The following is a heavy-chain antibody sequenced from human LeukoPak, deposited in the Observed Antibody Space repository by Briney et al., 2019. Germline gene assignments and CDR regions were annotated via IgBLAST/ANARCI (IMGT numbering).Heavy chain of an antibody. CDR2: IWYDGSNK. CDR1: GFTFSSYG. CDR3: ARLDYGDSGFFDY. D-gene: IGHD4-17*01. J-gene: IGHJ4*02. Sequence: GGSLRLSCAASGFTFSSYGMHWVRQAPGKGLEWVAVIWYDGSNKYYADSVKGRFTISRDNSKNTLYLQMNSLRAEDTAVYYCARLDYGDSGFFDYWGQGTLVTVSS. V-gene: IGHV3-33*03.